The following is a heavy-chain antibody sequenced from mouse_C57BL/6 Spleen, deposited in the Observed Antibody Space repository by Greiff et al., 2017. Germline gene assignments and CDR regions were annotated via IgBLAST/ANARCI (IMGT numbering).Heavy chain of an antibody. D-gene: IGHD1-1*01. Sequence: QVQLQQPGAELVMPGASVKLSCKASGYTFTSYWMHWVKQRPGQGLEWIGEIDPSDSYTNYNQKFKGKSTLTVDKSSSTAYMQLSSLTSEDSAVYYCARGDYYGSFFDYGGQGTTLTVSS. CDR1: GYTFTSYW. CDR2: IDPSDSYT. CDR3: ARGDYYGSFFDY. J-gene: IGHJ2*01. V-gene: IGHV1-69*01.